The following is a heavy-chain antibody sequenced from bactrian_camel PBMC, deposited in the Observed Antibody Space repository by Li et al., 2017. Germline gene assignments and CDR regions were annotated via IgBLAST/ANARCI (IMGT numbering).Heavy chain of an antibody. D-gene: IGHD1*01. CDR2: IRTGRGGST. CDR3: ASSPTTTGPFLSPSAYNN. CDR1: GATYSYYC. Sequence: HVQLVESGGGSVQTGGSLRLSCAASGATYSYYCMGWIRQVPGKEREGIAAIRTGRGGSTYYADSVKGRFTISLDNIKSTVDLQMRSLKLEDTAMYYCASSPTTTGPFLSPSAYNNWGQGTQVTVS. J-gene: IGHJ4*01. V-gene: IGHV3S1*01.